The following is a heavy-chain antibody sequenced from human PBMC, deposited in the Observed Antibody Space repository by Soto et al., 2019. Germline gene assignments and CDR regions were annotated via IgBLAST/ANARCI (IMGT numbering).Heavy chain of an antibody. D-gene: IGHD2-2*01. J-gene: IGHJ5*02. CDR1: GYTFTSYG. Sequence: ASVKVSCKASGYTFTSYGISWVRQAPGQGLEWMGWISRYNGNTNYAQKVQGRVTMTTDTSTSTTYMELRSLRSDDTAVYYCARGPRYCSTTSCFSGVTWFDPWGQGTLVTVSS. CDR3: ARGPRYCSTTSCFSGVTWFDP. CDR2: ISRYNGNT. V-gene: IGHV1-18*04.